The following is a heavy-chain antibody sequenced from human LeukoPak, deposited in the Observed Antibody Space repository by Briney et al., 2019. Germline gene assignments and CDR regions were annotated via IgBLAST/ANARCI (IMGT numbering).Heavy chain of an antibody. CDR3: ASGVVGAPSDH. D-gene: IGHD1-26*01. V-gene: IGHV3-11*04. CDR2: ISSSGSVI. J-gene: IGHJ4*02. CDR1: GFTFSDSY. Sequence: GGSLRLSCEASGFTFSDSYMTWLRQAPGKGLEWVSYISSSGSVIYYADSVKGRFTISRDNAKNSLYLQMNSLRADDTGVYYCASGVVGAPSDHWGQGTLVTVSS.